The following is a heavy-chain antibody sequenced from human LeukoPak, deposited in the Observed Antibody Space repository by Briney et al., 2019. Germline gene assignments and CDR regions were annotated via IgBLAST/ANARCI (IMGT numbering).Heavy chain of an antibody. CDR1: GFXFNSYA. Sequence: PGGSLRLSCAASGFXFNSYAMNWVRQAPGKGLEWVSSISSSSSYIYYADSVKGRFTISRDNAKNSLYLQMNSLRAEDTAVYYCARGGDDSSGYPLHRGQGTLVTVSS. J-gene: IGHJ4*02. V-gene: IGHV3-21*01. CDR3: ARGGDDSSGYPLH. D-gene: IGHD3-22*01. CDR2: ISSSSSYI.